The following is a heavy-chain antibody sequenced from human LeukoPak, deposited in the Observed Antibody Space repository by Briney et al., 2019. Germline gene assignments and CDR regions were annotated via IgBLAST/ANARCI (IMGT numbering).Heavy chain of an antibody. CDR1: GTYW. Sequence: GGSLRLSCAASGTYWMHWVRQAPGKGLVWVSHINSDGSWTGYAGSVKGRFTISKDSAKNTVSLQMNNLRAEDTAVYYCVTFYETYWGRGTLVTVSS. J-gene: IGHJ4*02. CDR2: INSDGSWT. V-gene: IGHV3-74*01. D-gene: IGHD2/OR15-2a*01. CDR3: VTFYETY.